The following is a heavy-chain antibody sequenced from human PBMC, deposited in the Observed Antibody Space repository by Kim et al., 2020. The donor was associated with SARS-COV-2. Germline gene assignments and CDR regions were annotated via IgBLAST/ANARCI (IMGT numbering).Heavy chain of an antibody. CDR3: ARDQIAGTLNYYYYYGM. CDR2: ISYDGSNK. Sequence: GGSLRLSCAASGFTISSYARHWVRQAPGKGLEWVAVISYDGSNKYYVDSVKGRITISRDNSKKTMYLQMNSLRAEDTAVYYCARDQIAGTLNYYYYYGM. CDR1: GFTISSYA. J-gene: IGHJ6*01. V-gene: IGHV3-30*04. D-gene: IGHD1-1*01.